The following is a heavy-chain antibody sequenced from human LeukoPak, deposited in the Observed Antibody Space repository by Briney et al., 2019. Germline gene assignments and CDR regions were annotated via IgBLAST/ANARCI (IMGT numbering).Heavy chain of an antibody. Sequence: SQTLSLTCTVSGGSISSGDYYWSWIRQHPGKALERIGYIYYSGSTYYNPSLKSRVTISVDTSKNQFSLKLSSVTAADTAVYYCARVLRGYCTNGVCYTAGFDPWGQGTLVTVSS. J-gene: IGHJ5*02. CDR3: ARVLRGYCTNGVCYTAGFDP. V-gene: IGHV4-31*03. CDR1: GGSISSGDYY. D-gene: IGHD2-8*01. CDR2: IYYSGST.